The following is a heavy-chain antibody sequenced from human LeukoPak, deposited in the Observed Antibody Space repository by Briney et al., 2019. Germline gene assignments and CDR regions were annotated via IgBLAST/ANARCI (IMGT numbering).Heavy chain of an antibody. CDR2: ISYDGSNK. CDR1: GFTFSSYA. J-gene: IGHJ4*02. D-gene: IGHD3-16*02. V-gene: IGHV3-30-3*01. CDR3: AGSMTPGYRPTTPVDY. Sequence: PGRSLRLSCAASGFTFSSYAMHWVRQAPGKGLEWVAVISYDGSNKYYADSVKGRFTISRDNSKNTLYLQMNSLRAEDTAVYYCAGSMTPGYRPTTPVDYWGQGTLVTVSS.